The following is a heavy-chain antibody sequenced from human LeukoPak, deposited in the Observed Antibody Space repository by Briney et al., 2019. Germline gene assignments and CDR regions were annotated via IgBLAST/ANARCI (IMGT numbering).Heavy chain of an antibody. D-gene: IGHD5-18*01. Sequence: SETLSLTCAVYGGSFSGYYWSWIRQPPGKGLEWIGSIYYSGSTYYNPSLKSRVTISVDTSKNQFSLKLSSVTAADTAVYYCARGYSYGYGWGQGTLVTVSS. CDR3: ARGYSYGYG. J-gene: IGHJ4*02. CDR2: IYYSGST. V-gene: IGHV4-34*01. CDR1: GGSFSGYY.